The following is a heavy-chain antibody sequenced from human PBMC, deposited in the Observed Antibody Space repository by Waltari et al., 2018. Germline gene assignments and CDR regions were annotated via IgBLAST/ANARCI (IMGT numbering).Heavy chain of an antibody. CDR1: GFSFDSYW. V-gene: IGHV3-7*01. J-gene: IGHJ4*02. CDR3: ARELYSYGYIVV. Sequence: EVQLVESGGDLVQPGGSLRLSCEASGFSFDSYWMTWVRQAPGKGLGWVANINQDERYKNYVDAGKGRFTVSRDNAKNSLYLQMNKLRVEDTGVYYCARELYSYGYIVVWGQGTRVTVSS. D-gene: IGHD5-18*01. CDR2: INQDERYK.